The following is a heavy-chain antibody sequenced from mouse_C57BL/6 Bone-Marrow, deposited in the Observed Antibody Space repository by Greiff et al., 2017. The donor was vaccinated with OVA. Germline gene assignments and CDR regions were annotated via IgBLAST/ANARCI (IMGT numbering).Heavy chain of an antibody. J-gene: IGHJ3*01. CDR2: IHPNSGST. D-gene: IGHD1-1*01. CDR3: ARYYYYGISYVWFAY. CDR1: GYTFTSYW. Sequence: QVQLQQPGAELVKPGASVKLSCKASGYTFTSYWLHWVKQRPGQGLEWIGMIHPNSGSTNYNEKFKSKATLTVEKSSSTAYMQLSSLTSEDSAVYYCARYYYYGISYVWFAYWGQGTLVTVSA. V-gene: IGHV1-64*01.